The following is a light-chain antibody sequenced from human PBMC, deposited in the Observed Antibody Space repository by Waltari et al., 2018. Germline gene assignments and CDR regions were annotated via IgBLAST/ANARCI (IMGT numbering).Light chain of an antibody. CDR2: DTS. V-gene: IGKV3-15*01. J-gene: IGKJ1*01. CDR1: QSVTTN. Sequence: VMTQSPATLSVSPGERVTLSCRASQSVTTNLAWYQHKPVQAPRLLIYDTSTRAPGFPARFSGSGSETELTLIISSLQSEDFAVYYCQQYNNWPLTFGQGTRVEIK. CDR3: QQYNNWPLT.